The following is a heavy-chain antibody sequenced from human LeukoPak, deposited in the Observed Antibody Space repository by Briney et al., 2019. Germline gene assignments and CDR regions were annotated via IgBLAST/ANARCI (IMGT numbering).Heavy chain of an antibody. CDR2: INHSGST. D-gene: IGHD2-15*01. V-gene: IGHV4-34*01. Sequence: SETLSLTCAVYGGSFSGYYWSWIRQPPGKGLEWIGEINHSGSTNYNPSLKSRVTISVDTSKNQFPLKLSSVTAADTAVYYCARILRAAKDYWGQGTLVTVSS. J-gene: IGHJ4*02. CDR3: ARILRAAKDY. CDR1: GGSFSGYY.